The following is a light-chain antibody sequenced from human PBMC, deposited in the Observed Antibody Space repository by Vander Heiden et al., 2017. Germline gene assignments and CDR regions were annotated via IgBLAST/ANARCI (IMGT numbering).Light chain of an antibody. CDR3: QAWDSSSRV. J-gene: IGLJ2*01. CDR2: KDS. CDR1: KLGAKY. V-gene: IGLV3-1*01. Sequence: SYELTQPPSVSVSPGQTASITCSGDKLGAKYACWYQQKPGQSPVLVMYKDSKRPAGLPGRVSGSNSANTATLTISGTKAVDEADYYCQAWDSSSRVFGGGTKLTVL.